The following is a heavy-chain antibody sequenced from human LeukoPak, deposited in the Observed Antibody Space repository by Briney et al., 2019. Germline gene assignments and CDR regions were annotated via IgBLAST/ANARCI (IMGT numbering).Heavy chain of an antibody. D-gene: IGHD1-26*01. CDR2: ISSNGGST. CDR1: GFTFSSYA. Sequence: PGGSLRLSCAASGFTFSSYAMHWVRQAPGKGLEYVSAISSNGGSTYYANSVKGRFTISRDNSKNTLYLQMGSLRAEDMAVYYCAREDGELDSVPTPLDYWGQGTLVTVSS. V-gene: IGHV3-64*01. J-gene: IGHJ4*02. CDR3: AREDGELDSVPTPLDY.